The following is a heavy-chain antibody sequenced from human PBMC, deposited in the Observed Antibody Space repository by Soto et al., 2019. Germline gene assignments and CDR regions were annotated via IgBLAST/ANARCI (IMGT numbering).Heavy chain of an antibody. V-gene: IGHV1-18*01. CDR1: GYTFTSYG. J-gene: IGHJ5*02. Sequence: QVQLVQSGAEVKKPGASVKVSCKASGYTFTSYGISWVRQAPGQGLEWMGWISAYNGNTNYAQKLQGRVTMTTDTSTSTAYMELRSLRSDDTAVYYCARDLSYCSSTSCYRPYNWFDPWGQGTLVTVSS. D-gene: IGHD2-2*01. CDR3: ARDLSYCSSTSCYRPYNWFDP. CDR2: ISAYNGNT.